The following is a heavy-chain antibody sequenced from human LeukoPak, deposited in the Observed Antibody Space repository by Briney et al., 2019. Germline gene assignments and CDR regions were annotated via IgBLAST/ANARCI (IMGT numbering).Heavy chain of an antibody. CDR1: GSSLTELS. CDR3: AAGRPYSLLDY. J-gene: IGHJ4*02. Sequence: GASVKVSCTVSGSSLTELSPYWVRQAPGKGLEWMGGFDVIDGETFYAQKFQGRVTMTEDSSADTAYMELRSLTSDDTALYYCAAGRPYSLLDYWGQGTLVTVSS. CDR2: FDVIDGET. V-gene: IGHV1-24*01. D-gene: IGHD5-18*01.